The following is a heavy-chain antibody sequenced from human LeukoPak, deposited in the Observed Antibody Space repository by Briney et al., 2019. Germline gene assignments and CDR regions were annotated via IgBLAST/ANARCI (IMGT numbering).Heavy chain of an antibody. V-gene: IGHV3-21*01. CDR2: ISSSSSYI. CDR1: GFSFSSYA. D-gene: IGHD5-24*01. CDR3: ARDGDGYNYDYFDY. J-gene: IGHJ4*02. Sequence: PGRSLRLSCAASGFSFSSYAMHWVRQAPGKGLEWVSSISSSSSYIYYADSVKGRFTISRDNAKNSLYLQMNSLRAEDTAVYYCARDGDGYNYDYFDYWGQETLVTVSS.